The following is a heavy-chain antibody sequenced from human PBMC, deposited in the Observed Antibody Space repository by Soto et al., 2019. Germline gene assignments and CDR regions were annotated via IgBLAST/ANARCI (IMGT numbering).Heavy chain of an antibody. J-gene: IGHJ3*02. V-gene: IGHV4-59*08. CDR3: ARHYIDCSGGSCYRGHDAFDI. CDR1: GGSISSYY. CDR2: IYYSGST. Sequence: PSETLSLTCTVSGGSISSYYWSWIRQPPGKGLEWIGYIYYSGSTNYNPSLKSRVTISVDTSKNQSSLKLSSVTAADTAVYYCARHYIDCSGGSCYRGHDAFDIWGQGTMVTVSS. D-gene: IGHD2-15*01.